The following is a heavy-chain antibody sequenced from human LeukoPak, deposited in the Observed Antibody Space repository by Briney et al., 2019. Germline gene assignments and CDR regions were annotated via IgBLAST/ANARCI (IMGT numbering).Heavy chain of an antibody. CDR3: ARDTYYYDSSGYYFDY. D-gene: IGHD3-22*01. CDR1: GFTFSSYA. J-gene: IGHJ4*02. CDR2: ISATGGST. V-gene: IGHV3-23*01. Sequence: PGGSLRLSCAASGFTFSSYAMSWVRQAPGKGLEWVSTISATGGSTFYADSVKGRFTISRDNAKNSLYLQMNSLRDEDTAVYYCARDTYYYDSSGYYFDYWGQGTLVTVSS.